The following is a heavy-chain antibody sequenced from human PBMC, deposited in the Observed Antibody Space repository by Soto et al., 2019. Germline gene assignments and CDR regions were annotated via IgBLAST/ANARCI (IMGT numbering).Heavy chain of an antibody. CDR2: IFYTGKT. CDR1: AGSISNYH. CDR3: ARVREVAGGFDP. V-gene: IGHV4-59*01. Sequence: SETLSLTCSVSAGSISNYHWSWIRQPPGKGLEWIGYIFYTGKTNYNPSLKSRVTISLDTSKNQFSLRLDSVTAADTAVYYCARVREVAGGFDPWGQGTLVTVSS. J-gene: IGHJ5*02. D-gene: IGHD2-15*01.